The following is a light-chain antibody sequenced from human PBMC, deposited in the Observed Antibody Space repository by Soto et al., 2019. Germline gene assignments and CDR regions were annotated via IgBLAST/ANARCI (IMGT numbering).Light chain of an antibody. CDR1: ESVYINS. CDR2: GPS. J-gene: IGKJ3*01. CDR3: QQYGASPFT. Sequence: EIVLTQSPGTLSLSPGESATLSCKASESVYINSFAWYYQKPGQPPRLLIYGPSTRATGIPDGFSGSGSGTDFVLSINRLEVEDSGMYYCQQYGASPFTFGPGTRVDIK. V-gene: IGKV3-20*01.